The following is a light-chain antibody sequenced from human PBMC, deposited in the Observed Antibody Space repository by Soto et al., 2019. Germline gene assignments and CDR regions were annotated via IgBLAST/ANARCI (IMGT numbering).Light chain of an antibody. CDR1: QGISTF. V-gene: IGKV1-9*01. CDR2: AAS. CDR3: QQLNSYPIT. Sequence: DIQLTQSPSFLSASVGDRVTITCRACQGISTFLAWYQLKPGKAPKLLIYAASTLQSGVPSRFSGSGSGTEFTLTISSLQPEDFATYYCQQLNSYPITFGQGTRLEIK. J-gene: IGKJ5*01.